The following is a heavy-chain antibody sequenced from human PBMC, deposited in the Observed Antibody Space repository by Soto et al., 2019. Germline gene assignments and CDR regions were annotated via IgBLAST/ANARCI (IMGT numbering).Heavy chain of an antibody. Sequence: SETLSLTCTVSGGSISSGAYYWSWIRQHPGKGLEWIGYIYFSGRTDYNPSLKSRVTISLDTSKNQFSLKLSSVTAADTAVYYCARALNYSSGLHYWGQGALVTVSS. J-gene: IGHJ4*02. CDR2: IYFSGRT. D-gene: IGHD3-10*01. CDR3: ARALNYSSGLHY. V-gene: IGHV4-31*03. CDR1: GGSISSGAYY.